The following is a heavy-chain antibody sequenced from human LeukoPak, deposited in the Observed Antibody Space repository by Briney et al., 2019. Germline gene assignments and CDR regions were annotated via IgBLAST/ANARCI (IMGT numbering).Heavy chain of an antibody. D-gene: IGHD4-17*01. V-gene: IGHV3-66*01. Sequence: GGSLRLSCAASEFSVGSNYMTWVRQAPGKGLEWVSLIYSGGSTYYADSVKGRFTISRDNSKNTLYLQMNSLRAEDTAVYYCARYLRKLYGRGGDYYFYMDVWGKGTTATVSS. CDR3: ARYLRKLYGRGGDYYFYMDV. J-gene: IGHJ6*03. CDR1: EFSVGSNY. CDR2: IYSGGST.